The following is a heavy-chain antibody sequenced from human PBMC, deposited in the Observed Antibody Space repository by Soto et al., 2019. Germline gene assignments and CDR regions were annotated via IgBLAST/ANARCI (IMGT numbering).Heavy chain of an antibody. Sequence: LSLTCTVSGGSISSYYWSWIRQPPGKGLEWIGYIYYSGSTNYNPSLKSRVTISVDTSKNTLYLQMDRLRVDDTAVYFCARDASGPFDYWGQGTLVTVSS. J-gene: IGHJ4*02. D-gene: IGHD6-19*01. CDR2: IYYSGST. CDR1: GGSISSYY. CDR3: ARDASGPFDY. V-gene: IGHV4-59*12.